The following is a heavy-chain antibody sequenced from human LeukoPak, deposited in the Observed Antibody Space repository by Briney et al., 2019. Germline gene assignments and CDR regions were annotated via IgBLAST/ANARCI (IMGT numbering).Heavy chain of an antibody. CDR3: ARGYDSSGYYPDY. V-gene: IGHV3-48*01. J-gene: IGHJ4*02. Sequence: PGGSLRLSCAASGFTFDDYGMSWVRQAPGKGLEWVSYITSSSSTIYYADSVKGRFTISRDNAKNSLYLQMNSLRAEDTAVYYCARGYDSSGYYPDYWGQGTLVTVSS. CDR1: GFTFDDYG. D-gene: IGHD3-22*01. CDR2: ITSSSSTI.